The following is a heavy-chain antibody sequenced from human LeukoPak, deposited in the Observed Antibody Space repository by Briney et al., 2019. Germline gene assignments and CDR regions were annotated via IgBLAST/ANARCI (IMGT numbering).Heavy chain of an antibody. V-gene: IGHV1-18*01. D-gene: IGHD7-27*01. CDR3: ARWGNWFDP. CDR1: GYTFSSHG. CDR2: ISAYNGDT. J-gene: IGHJ5*02. Sequence: GASVKVSCKASGYTFSSHGNIWVRQAPGQGLEWMGWISAYNGDTNYAQKFQGRVTMTTDTSTSTAYMEVRNLRSDDTAVYYCARWGNWFDPWGQGTLVTVSS.